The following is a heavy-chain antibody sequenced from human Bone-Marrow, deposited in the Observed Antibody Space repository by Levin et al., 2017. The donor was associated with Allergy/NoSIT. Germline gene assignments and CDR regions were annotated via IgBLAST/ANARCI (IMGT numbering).Heavy chain of an antibody. Sequence: GGSLRLSCKGSGYSFSSYWIAWVRQMPGKGLEWMGIIFVGDSDTTYSPSFRGRVTISADKSISTAYLQWSSLKASDTAMYYCARLSGDCSSTSCLADGLYYHGMDVWGQGTTVTVSS. CDR3: ARLSGDCSSTSCLADGLYYHGMDV. D-gene: IGHD2-2*03. CDR1: GYSFSSYW. J-gene: IGHJ6*02. V-gene: IGHV5-51*01. CDR2: IFVGDSDT.